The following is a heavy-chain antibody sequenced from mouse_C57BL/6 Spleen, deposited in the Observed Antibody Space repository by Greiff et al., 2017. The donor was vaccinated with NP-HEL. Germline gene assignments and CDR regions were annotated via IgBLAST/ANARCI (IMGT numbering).Heavy chain of an antibody. CDR1: GYTFTSYW. D-gene: IGHD2-4*01. CDR2: IDPSDSET. V-gene: IGHV1-52*01. J-gene: IGHJ1*03. Sequence: QVQLQQSGAELVRPGSSVKLSCKASGYTFTSYWMHWVKQRPIQGLEWIGNIDPSDSETHYNQKFKDKATLTVDKSSSTAYMQLSSLTSEDSAVYYCARLPYYDYDEVVWGTGTTVTVSS. CDR3: ARLPYYDYDEVV.